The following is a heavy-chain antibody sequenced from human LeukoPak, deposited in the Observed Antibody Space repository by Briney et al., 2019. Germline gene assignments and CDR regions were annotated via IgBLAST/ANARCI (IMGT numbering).Heavy chain of an antibody. CDR1: GFTFSSYS. D-gene: IGHD6-13*01. CDR3: AHLSAADYYYYYMDV. V-gene: IGHV3-48*01. CDR2: ISSSSSTI. Sequence: GGSLRLSCAASGFTFSSYSMNWVRQAPGKGLEWVSSISSSSSTIYYADSVKGRFTISRDNAKNSLYLQLNSLRAEDTAVYYCAHLSAADYYYYYMDVWGKGTTVTVSS. J-gene: IGHJ6*03.